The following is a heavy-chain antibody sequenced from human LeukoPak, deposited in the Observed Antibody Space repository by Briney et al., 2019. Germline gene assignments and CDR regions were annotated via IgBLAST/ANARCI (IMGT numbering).Heavy chain of an antibody. J-gene: IGHJ5*02. CDR2: INPNSGGT. D-gene: IGHD2-2*01. Sequence: GASVKVSCKASGYTFTGYYMHWVRQAPGQGLEWRGWINPNSGGTNYAQKFQGRVTMTRDTSISTVYMELSRLRSDDTAVYYCARVGSTSCYGCWFDPWGQGTLVTVSS. V-gene: IGHV1-2*02. CDR3: ARVGSTSCYGCWFDP. CDR1: GYTFTGYY.